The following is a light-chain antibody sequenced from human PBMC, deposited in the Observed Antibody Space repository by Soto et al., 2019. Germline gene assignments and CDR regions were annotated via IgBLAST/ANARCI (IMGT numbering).Light chain of an antibody. J-gene: IGLJ1*01. CDR1: SSDVGAYNY. CDR3: YSYTSSSTYV. Sequence: QSVLTQPAFVSGYPGQSITISCSGTSSDVGAYNYVSWYQQHPAKAPKLMIYDVSNRPSGVSDRFSGSKSGNTASLTISGLQAEDEADYYCYSYTSSSTYVFGSGTKVTVL. CDR2: DVS. V-gene: IGLV2-14*01.